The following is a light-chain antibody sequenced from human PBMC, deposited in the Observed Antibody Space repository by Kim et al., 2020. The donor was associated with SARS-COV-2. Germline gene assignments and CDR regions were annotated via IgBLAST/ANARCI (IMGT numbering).Light chain of an antibody. CDR2: EVS. J-gene: IGLJ1*01. CDR3: CSYAGSSTYV. V-gene: IGLV2-23*02. Sequence: GQSITISCTGTSSDVGSYNLVSWYQQHPGKAPKLMIYEVSKRPSGVSNRFSGSKSGNTASLTISGLQAEDEADYYCCSYAGSSTYVFGPGTKVTVL. CDR1: SSDVGSYNL.